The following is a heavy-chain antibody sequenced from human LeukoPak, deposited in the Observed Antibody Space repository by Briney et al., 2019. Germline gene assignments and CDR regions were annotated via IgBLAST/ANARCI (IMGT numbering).Heavy chain of an antibody. J-gene: IGHJ5*02. Sequence: SETLSLTCTASGGSISSSSHYWVWIRQPPGKGLGWIGSIDYTGSTYYSPSLKSRVTISVDTSKNQFSLKLSSVTAADTAVYYCARNPGSFYNNNCFDPWGQGTLVTVSS. V-gene: IGHV4-39*01. CDR3: ARNPGSFYNNNCFDP. CDR2: IDYTGST. D-gene: IGHD3-10*01. CDR1: GGSISSSSHY.